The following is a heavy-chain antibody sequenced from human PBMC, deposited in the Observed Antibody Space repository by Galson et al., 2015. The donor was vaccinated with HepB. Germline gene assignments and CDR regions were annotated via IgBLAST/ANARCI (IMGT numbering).Heavy chain of an antibody. J-gene: IGHJ4*02. Sequence: SLRLSCAASGFTFSSYAMSWVRQAPGKGLEWVSAISGSGGSTYYADSVKGRFTISRDNSKNTLYLQMNSLRAEDTAVYHCAPYLEIVVVPAARPGVYWGQGTLVTVSS. CDR2: ISGSGGST. CDR1: GFTFSSYA. V-gene: IGHV3-23*01. CDR3: APYLEIVVVPAARPGVY. D-gene: IGHD2-2*01.